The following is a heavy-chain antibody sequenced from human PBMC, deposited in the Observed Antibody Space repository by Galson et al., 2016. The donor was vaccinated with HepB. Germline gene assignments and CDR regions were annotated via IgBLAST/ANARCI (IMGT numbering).Heavy chain of an antibody. D-gene: IGHD6-13*01. CDR1: GFTVGNNY. J-gene: IGHJ4*01. Sequence: SLRLSCAASGFTVGNNYMSWVRQAPGKGLEWVSLIYSGGSTYYADSVKGRFTISRDNSKNTRYLQMNSLRAEDTAVYYCAAHSAKDYWGQGTLVTVSS. CDR2: IYSGGST. V-gene: IGHV3-66*02. CDR3: AAHSAKDY.